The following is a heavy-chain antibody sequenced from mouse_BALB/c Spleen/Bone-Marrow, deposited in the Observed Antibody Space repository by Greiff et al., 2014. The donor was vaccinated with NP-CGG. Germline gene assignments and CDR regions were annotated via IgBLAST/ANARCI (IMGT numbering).Heavy chain of an antibody. Sequence: EVQLQQSGPELVKPGASVKMSCKASGYTFTSYVMHWVKQKPGQGLEWIGCINPYNDGTKYNEKFKGKATMTADKSSSTAYMELSSLTSEDSAVYYCAIKVLYYAMDYWGQGTSVTVSS. V-gene: IGHV1-14*01. D-gene: IGHD1-3*01. CDR2: INPYNDGT. J-gene: IGHJ4*01. CDR3: AIKVLYYAMDY. CDR1: GYTFTSYV.